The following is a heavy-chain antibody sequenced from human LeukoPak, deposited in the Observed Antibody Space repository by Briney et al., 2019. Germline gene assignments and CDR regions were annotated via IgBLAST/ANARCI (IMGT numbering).Heavy chain of an antibody. Sequence: GRSLRLSCAASGFTFSSYAMHWVRQAPGKGLEWVAVISYDGSNKYYADSVKGRFTISRDNSKNTLYLQMNSLRAEDTAMYYCASIAGYCSSTSCPRRSYYYYGMDVWGQGTTVTVSS. V-gene: IGHV3-30*04. D-gene: IGHD2-2*01. CDR2: ISYDGSNK. CDR1: GFTFSSYA. J-gene: IGHJ6*02. CDR3: ASIAGYCSSTSCPRRSYYYYGMDV.